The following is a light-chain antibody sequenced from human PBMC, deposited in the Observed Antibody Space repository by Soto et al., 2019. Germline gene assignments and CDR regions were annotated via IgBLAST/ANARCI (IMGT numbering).Light chain of an antibody. Sequence: QSVLTQPASVSGSPGQSITISCTGTSSDVGGYNYVSWYQQHPGKAPKLMIYDVSNRPSGVSNRFSGSKSGNTASLTISGRQAEEEADYYCSSYTSSSTASVVFGGGTKVTVL. CDR1: SSDVGGYNY. V-gene: IGLV2-14*01. CDR2: DVS. J-gene: IGLJ2*01. CDR3: SSYTSSSTASVV.